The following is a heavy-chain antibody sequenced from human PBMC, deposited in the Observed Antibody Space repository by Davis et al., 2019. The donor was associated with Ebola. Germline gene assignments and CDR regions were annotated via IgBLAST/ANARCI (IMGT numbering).Heavy chain of an antibody. D-gene: IGHD6-13*01. CDR1: GFTFSSYG. Sequence: GESLKISCAASGFTFSSYGLHWVRQAPGKGLEWVAFIRYDGSNKYYADSVKGRFTISRDNSKNTLYLQMNSLRSEDTAVYYCAFSIAAAGNYYYYNGMDVWGQGTTVTVSS. CDR3: AFSIAAAGNYYYYNGMDV. V-gene: IGHV3-30*02. CDR2: IRYDGSNK. J-gene: IGHJ6*02.